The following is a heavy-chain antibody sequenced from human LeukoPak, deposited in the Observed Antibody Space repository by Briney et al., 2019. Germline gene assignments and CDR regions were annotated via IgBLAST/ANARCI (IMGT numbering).Heavy chain of an antibody. CDR2: IWFDGTNK. CDR3: AATRTGRDSYFFYYMDV. J-gene: IGHJ6*03. D-gene: IGHD4-17*01. V-gene: IGHV3-33*01. Sequence: GGSLRLSCAASGLDFSNYGMHWVRQAPGRGPEWVSTIWFDGTNKYYDESVKGRFSISRDNSRNILELQMNGLRAEDSAVYYCAATRTGRDSYFFYYMDVWGKGTTVTVSS. CDR1: GLDFSNYG.